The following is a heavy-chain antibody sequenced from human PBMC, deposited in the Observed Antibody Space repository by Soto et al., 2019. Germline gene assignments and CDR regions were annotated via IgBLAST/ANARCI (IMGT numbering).Heavy chain of an antibody. CDR3: AKGGLITFGGVIAPYAFDI. D-gene: IGHD3-16*02. V-gene: IGHV3-23*01. CDR2: ISGSGGST. Sequence: EVQLLESGGGLVQPGGSLRLSCAASGFTFSSYAMSWVRQAPGKGLEWVSAISGSGGSTYYADSVKGRFTISRDNSKNTLYLQMNSLRAEDTAVYYCAKGGLITFGGVIAPYAFDIWGQGTMVTVS. CDR1: GFTFSSYA. J-gene: IGHJ3*02.